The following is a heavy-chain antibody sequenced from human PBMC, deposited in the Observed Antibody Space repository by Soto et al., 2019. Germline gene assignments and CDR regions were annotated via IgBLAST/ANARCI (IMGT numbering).Heavy chain of an antibody. D-gene: IGHD5-18*01. V-gene: IGHV3-23*01. CDR3: AKESSGYNYGFYNYFDY. CDR2: ISSGGTYT. CDR1: GFPFRNYA. Sequence: GGPLRISSTAAGFPFRNYARAWLRQPPGKGLEWVSAISSGGTYTDYADSVKGRFTLSRDNSKNMVYLQMHSLRAEDTAVYHCAKESSGYNYGFYNYFDYWGQGTLVTVSS. J-gene: IGHJ4*02.